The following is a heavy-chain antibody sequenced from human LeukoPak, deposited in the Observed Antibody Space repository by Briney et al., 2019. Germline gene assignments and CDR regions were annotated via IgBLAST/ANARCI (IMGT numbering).Heavy chain of an antibody. D-gene: IGHD6-13*01. CDR2: ITASGGST. CDR3: GGRATNSWYDY. V-gene: IGHV3-23*01. CDR1: GFTFSSFA. J-gene: IGHJ4*02. Sequence: GGSLRLSCAASGFTFSSFAMSWVRQAPGKGLEWVSSITASGGSTEDADSVKGRFTISRDNSKSTLFLQMTGLREEDTAVYFCGGRATNSWYDYWGQGTLVTVSS.